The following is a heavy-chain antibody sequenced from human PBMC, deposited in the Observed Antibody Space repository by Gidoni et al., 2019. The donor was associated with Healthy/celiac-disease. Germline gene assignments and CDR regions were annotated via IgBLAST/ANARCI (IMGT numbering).Heavy chain of an antibody. V-gene: IGHV1-18*01. J-gene: IGHJ4*02. Sequence: QVQLVQSGAEVQTPGASVKVSCKASGSTFPNYGISWVRQAPGQGLEWMGWIRAYNGNTNYAQKLQGRVTMTTDTSTSTAYMELRSLRSDDTAVYYCARDRRVLGYCSGGSCYSVPYYWGQGTLVTVSS. CDR3: ARDRRVLGYCSGGSCYSVPYY. CDR1: GSTFPNYG. CDR2: IRAYNGNT. D-gene: IGHD2-15*01.